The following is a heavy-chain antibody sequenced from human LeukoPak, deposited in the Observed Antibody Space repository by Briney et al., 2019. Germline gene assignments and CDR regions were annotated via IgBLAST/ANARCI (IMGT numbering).Heavy chain of an antibody. J-gene: IGHJ6*02. CDR2: IYSGGAT. V-gene: IGHV3-66*01. CDR3: ARAAFASSWYEGGPDV. Sequence: GGSLRLSCTVSGFIVSSKYMSWVRQAPGKGLEWVAVIYSGGATYYAGSVKGRFTISRDNSKNTLYLQMNSLGAEDRAVYYCARAAFASSWYEGGPDVWGQGTTVTVSS. CDR1: GFIVSSKY. D-gene: IGHD6-13*01.